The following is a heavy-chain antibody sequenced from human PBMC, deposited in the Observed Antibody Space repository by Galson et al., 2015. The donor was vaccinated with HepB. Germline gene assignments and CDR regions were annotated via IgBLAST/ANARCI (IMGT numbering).Heavy chain of an antibody. Sequence: SVKVSCKASGFTFTSSAVQWVRQARGQRLEWIGWIVVGSGNTNYAQKFQERVTITRDMSTSTTYMELSSLRSEDTAVYYCAAGGNHDYGDGWGQGTLVTVSS. CDR1: GFTFTSSA. CDR3: AAGGNHDYGDG. V-gene: IGHV1-58*01. J-gene: IGHJ4*02. D-gene: IGHD4-17*01. CDR2: IVVGSGNT.